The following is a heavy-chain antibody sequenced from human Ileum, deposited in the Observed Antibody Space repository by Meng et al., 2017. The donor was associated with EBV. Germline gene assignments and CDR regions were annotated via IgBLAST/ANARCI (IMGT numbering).Heavy chain of an antibody. D-gene: IGHD6-19*01. V-gene: IGHV4-39*01. CDR1: GGSISSSDYY. CDR2: LYFSGST. CDR3: ARRGYSSGWYAYDY. Sequence: LQTQESGPGLGKPSETLSLTCTASGGSISSSDYYWGWIRQSPGKGLEWIGSLYFSGSTYSNPSLESRVTISVDTSNNQFSLKLSSVTAADTAVYYCARRGYSSGWYAYDYWGQGTLVTVSS. J-gene: IGHJ4*02.